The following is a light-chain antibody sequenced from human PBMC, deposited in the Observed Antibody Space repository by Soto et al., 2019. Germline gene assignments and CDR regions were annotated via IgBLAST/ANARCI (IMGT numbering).Light chain of an antibody. V-gene: IGKV1-39*01. CDR3: QQSYVTPLT. Sequence: DIQMTQSPSSLSASVGDRVTITCRASQSISSYLNWYQQKPGKAPKLLIYAASSLQSGVTSRFSVSGAGTDFTLTISSLQPEDFATYYCQQSYVTPLTFGGGTKVEIK. J-gene: IGKJ4*01. CDR2: AAS. CDR1: QSISSY.